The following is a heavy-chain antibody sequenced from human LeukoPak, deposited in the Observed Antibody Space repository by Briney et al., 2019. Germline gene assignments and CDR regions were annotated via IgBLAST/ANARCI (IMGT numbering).Heavy chain of an antibody. J-gene: IGHJ4*02. CDR3: ARDAPRNSGSSLIY. Sequence: GGSLRLSCAASGFTFSSYAMSWVRLAPGKGLEWVANIKQDGSEIYYVDSVKGRFTISRDNAKNSLYLQMNSLRAEDTAVYYCARDAPRNSGSSLIYWGQGTLVTVSS. V-gene: IGHV3-7*01. D-gene: IGHD3-16*02. CDR1: GFTFSSYA. CDR2: IKQDGSEI.